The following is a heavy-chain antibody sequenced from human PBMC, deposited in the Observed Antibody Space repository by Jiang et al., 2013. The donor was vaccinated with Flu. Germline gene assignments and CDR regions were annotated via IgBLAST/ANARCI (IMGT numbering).Heavy chain of an antibody. CDR3: ARGDHLDN. CDR2: INTGNGKT. Sequence: SGAEVKKPGASVKVSCKASGYTFSTYAIHWVRQAPGQRLEWMGWINTGNGKTKYSQKVQGRVTVIRDTSASTAYMELSSLRFEDTAVYYCARGDHLDNWGQGTLVTVSS. CDR1: GYTFSTYA. V-gene: IGHV1-3*04. D-gene: IGHD1-14*01. J-gene: IGHJ4*02.